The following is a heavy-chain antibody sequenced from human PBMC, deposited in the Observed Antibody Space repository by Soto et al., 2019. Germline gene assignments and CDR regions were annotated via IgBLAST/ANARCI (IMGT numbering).Heavy chain of an antibody. CDR2: IYYSGST. CDR3: ARNIVVVVAATPWFWFDP. J-gene: IGHJ5*02. CDR1: CGSISSGDYY. D-gene: IGHD2-15*01. V-gene: IGHV4-30-4*01. Sequence: SETLSLTCTVSCGSISSGDYYWSWIRQPPGKGLEWIGYIYYSGSTYYNPSLKSRVTISVDTSKNQFSLKLSSVTAADTAVYYCARNIVVVVAATPWFWFDPWGQGTLVTVSS.